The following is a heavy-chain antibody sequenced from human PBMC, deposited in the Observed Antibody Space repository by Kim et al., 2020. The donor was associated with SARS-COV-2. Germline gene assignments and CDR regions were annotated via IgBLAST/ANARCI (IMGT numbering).Heavy chain of an antibody. CDR2: A. V-gene: IGHV3-74*01. D-gene: IGHD4-17*01. CDR3: AGDYFQRAFFDY. Sequence: ATYTGSVQGRFPISRDNAKNTLYLQMTSVRADDTALYFCAGDYFQRAFFDYWGRGTLVTVS. J-gene: IGHJ4*02.